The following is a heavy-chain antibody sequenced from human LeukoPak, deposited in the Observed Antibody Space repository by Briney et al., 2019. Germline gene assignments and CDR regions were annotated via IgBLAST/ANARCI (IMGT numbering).Heavy chain of an antibody. J-gene: IGHJ4*02. CDR1: GGSISSYY. CDR3: ASGFDSKPTYFDY. D-gene: IGHD5-12*01. Sequence: ASETLSLTCTVSGGSISSYYWSWIRQPPGKGLEWIGYIYYSGSTNYNPSLKSRVTISVDTSKNQFSLNLRSVTTADTAVYYCASGFDSKPTYFDYWGQGTLVTVSS. CDR2: IYYSGST. V-gene: IGHV4-59*01.